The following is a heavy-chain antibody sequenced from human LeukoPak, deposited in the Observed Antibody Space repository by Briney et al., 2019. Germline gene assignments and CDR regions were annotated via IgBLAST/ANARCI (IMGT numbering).Heavy chain of an antibody. Sequence: GGSLRLSCAASGFTFRSYSMNWVRQAPGKGLEWVSAISGSGGSTYYADSVKGRFTISRDNAKNSLYLQMNSLRAEDTAVYYCAREQQLAHDYWGQGTLVTVSS. J-gene: IGHJ4*02. D-gene: IGHD6-6*01. CDR3: AREQQLAHDY. CDR1: GFTFRSYS. V-gene: IGHV3-21*01. CDR2: ISGSGGST.